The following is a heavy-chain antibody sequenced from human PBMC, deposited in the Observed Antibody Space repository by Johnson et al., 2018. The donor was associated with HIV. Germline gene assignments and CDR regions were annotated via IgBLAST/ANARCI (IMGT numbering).Heavy chain of an antibody. CDR3: AKRSNYYGSGSWGWGAFDI. J-gene: IGHJ3*02. Sequence: QVQLVESGGVVVAVVVQPGRSLRLSCAASGFTFSSFGMHWVRQTPGTGLEWVASIRYDGRNKYYADSVKGRFTLSSDNPKNTLYLQMNSLRDEDTAVYYWAKRSNYYGSGSWGWGAFDIWGQGTMVTVSS. CDR1: GFTFSSFG. V-gene: IGHV3-30*02. D-gene: IGHD3-10*01. CDR2: IRYDGRNK.